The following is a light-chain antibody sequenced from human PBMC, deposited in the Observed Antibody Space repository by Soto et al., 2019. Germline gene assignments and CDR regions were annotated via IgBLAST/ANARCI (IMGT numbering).Light chain of an antibody. Sequence: DIVMTQSPDSLAVSLDERATINCTSSQSILSTSNNKNYLAWYQQKPRQPPKLLIYWSSTRESGVPGRFSGSGSATDFTLTISTLQAEDVAVYYCQQHYSTPTFGQGTKVEIK. J-gene: IGKJ1*01. V-gene: IGKV4-1*01. CDR1: QSILSTSNNKNY. CDR2: WSS. CDR3: QQHYSTPT.